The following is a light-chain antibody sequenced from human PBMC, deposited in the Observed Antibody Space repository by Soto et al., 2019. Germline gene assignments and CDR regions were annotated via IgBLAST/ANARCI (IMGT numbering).Light chain of an antibody. CDR1: QSVANYY. V-gene: IGKV3-20*01. CDR2: CAS. CDR3: QQYVRSPT. J-gene: IGKJ1*01. Sequence: EIVLTQSPGALSLSKGERATLSCRASQSVANYYLAWYQQKPGQAPRRLIYCASTRATGVPDRFSGGGAGTDFTLTISRLEPEDFAVYYCQQYVRSPTFGKGTKVGIK.